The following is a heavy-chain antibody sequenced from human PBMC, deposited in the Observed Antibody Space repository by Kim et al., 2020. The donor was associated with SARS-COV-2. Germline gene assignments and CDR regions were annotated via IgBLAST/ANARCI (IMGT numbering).Heavy chain of an antibody. CDR1: GGSISSYY. J-gene: IGHJ6*02. CDR3: ARSIPERDYDFWSGYKQNFYYYGMDV. D-gene: IGHD3-3*01. Sequence: SETLSLTCTVSGGSISSYYWSWIRQPPGKGLEWIGYIYYSENTNYNPSLRSRVTISVDTSMNQFSLKLSSVTAADTAVYYCARSIPERDYDFWSGYKQNFYYYGMDVWSQGTTVTVSS. CDR2: IYYSENT. V-gene: IGHV4-59*01.